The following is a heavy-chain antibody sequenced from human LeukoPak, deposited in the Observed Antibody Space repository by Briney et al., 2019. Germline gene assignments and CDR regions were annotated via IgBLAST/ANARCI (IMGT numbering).Heavy chain of an antibody. Sequence: PSQTLSLTCTVSGGSISSGSYYWSWIRQPAGKGLEWIGRIYTSGSTNYNPSLKSRVTLSLDTSKNQFSLKLKSVTAADTAVYFCATRADWFDPWGQGTLVTVSS. CDR1: GGSISSGSYY. CDR2: IYTSGST. V-gene: IGHV4-61*02. CDR3: ATRADWFDP. J-gene: IGHJ5*02.